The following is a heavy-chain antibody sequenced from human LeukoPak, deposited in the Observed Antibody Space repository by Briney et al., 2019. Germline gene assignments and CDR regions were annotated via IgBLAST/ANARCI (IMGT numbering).Heavy chain of an antibody. V-gene: IGHV3-30*04. J-gene: IGHJ6*03. CDR2: IPYDGSNK. CDR3: AKGVGGYCSGGSCYYRYHYLDV. D-gene: IGHD2-15*01. Sequence: GGSLRLSCAASGFTFSTYAMHWVRQAPGKGLEWVAVIPYDGSNKYYADSVKGRFIISRDNSKNTLYLQMNSLRAEDTAVYYCAKGVGGYCSGGSCYYRYHYLDVWGKGTTVTIPS. CDR1: GFTFSTYA.